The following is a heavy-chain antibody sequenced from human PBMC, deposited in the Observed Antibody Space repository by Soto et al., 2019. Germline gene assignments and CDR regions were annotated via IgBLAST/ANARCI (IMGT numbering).Heavy chain of an antibody. J-gene: IGHJ6*02. CDR2: LSPIVGTA. Sequence: FSCKASVGTFSSYPISWVRQGPGQGLEWMGRLSPIVGTANYAQKFQGRVTITAHESTSTAYMELSRLRSEDTAVYYCARAPYYDILTGYLGGPRYSVPYYYGMDVWGQGTPVTVSS. V-gene: IGHV1-69*11. D-gene: IGHD3-9*01. CDR1: VGTFSSYP. CDR3: ARAPYYDILTGYLGGPRYSVPYYYGMDV.